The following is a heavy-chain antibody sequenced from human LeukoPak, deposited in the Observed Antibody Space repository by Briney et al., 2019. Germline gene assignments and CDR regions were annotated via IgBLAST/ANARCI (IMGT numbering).Heavy chain of an antibody. D-gene: IGHD3-16*02. J-gene: IGHJ4*02. CDR1: GFTFSSYA. CDR2: ISGSGGST. V-gene: IGHV3-23*01. Sequence: PGGSLRLSCAASGFTFSSYAMSWVRQAPGKGLEWVSAISGSGGSTYYADSVKGRFTISRDNSKNTLYLQMNSLRAEDTAVYYCAKASYDYVWGSYRLVTLDYWGQGTLVTVSS. CDR3: AKASYDYVWGSYRLVTLDY.